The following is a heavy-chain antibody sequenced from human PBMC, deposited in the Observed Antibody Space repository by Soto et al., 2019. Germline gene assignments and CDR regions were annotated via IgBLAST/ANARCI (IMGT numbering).Heavy chain of an antibody. D-gene: IGHD3-22*01. CDR2: ISYDGSNK. Sequence: GGSLRLSCAASGFTFSSYSMHWVRQAPGKGLEWVAVISYDGSNKYYADSVKGRFTISRDNSKNTLYLQMNSLRAEDTAVYYCAKDLYYYDSSGSGFDYWGQGTLVTVSS. J-gene: IGHJ4*02. CDR3: AKDLYYYDSSGSGFDY. V-gene: IGHV3-30*18. CDR1: GFTFSSYS.